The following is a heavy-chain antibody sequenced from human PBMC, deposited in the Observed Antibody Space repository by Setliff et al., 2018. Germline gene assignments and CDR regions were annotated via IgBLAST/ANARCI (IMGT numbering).Heavy chain of an antibody. D-gene: IGHD1-1*01. CDR2: ISATGGAT. V-gene: IGHV3-66*01. J-gene: IGHJ4*02. CDR1: GFTFSDYY. CDR3: ARDHNYAYDY. Sequence: GSLRLSCAASGFTFSDYYISWIRQAPGKGLEWVALISATGGATYYADSVKGRFTISRDNSKNTLYLQINSLRAEDTAVYYCARDHNYAYDYWGQGTLVTVSS.